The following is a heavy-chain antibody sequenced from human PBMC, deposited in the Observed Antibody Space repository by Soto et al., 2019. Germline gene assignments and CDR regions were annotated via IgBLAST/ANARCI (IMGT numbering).Heavy chain of an antibody. D-gene: IGHD3-22*01. Sequence: SETLSLTCTVSGGSISSSSYSWSWIRQHPGKGLEWIGYVYFSGSTDYNPSLKSRVTISVDTSKKQFSLRLTSVTVADTAVYYCARRGYGSSGYPIWFDPWGQGTLVTVSS. CDR1: GGSISSSSYS. CDR2: VYFSGST. V-gene: IGHV4-31*03. CDR3: ARRGYGSSGYPIWFDP. J-gene: IGHJ5*02.